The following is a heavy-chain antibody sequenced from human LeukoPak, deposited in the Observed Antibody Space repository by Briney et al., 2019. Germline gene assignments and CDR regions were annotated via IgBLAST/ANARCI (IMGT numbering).Heavy chain of an antibody. CDR3: ARDLVGLRFLEWFPQLTPHTRSQRRPYYYYYGMDV. CDR1: GFSFSDYW. V-gene: IGHV3-7*03. D-gene: IGHD3-3*01. Sequence: GGSLRLSCVASGFSFSDYWMSWVRQAPGKGLEWVASIRQDGSDKYYVDSVKGRFTISRDNAKNSLLLQMSSLRAEDTAVYYCARDLVGLRFLEWFPQLTPHTRSQRRPYYYYYGMDVWGQGTTVTVSS. J-gene: IGHJ6*02. CDR2: IRQDGSDK.